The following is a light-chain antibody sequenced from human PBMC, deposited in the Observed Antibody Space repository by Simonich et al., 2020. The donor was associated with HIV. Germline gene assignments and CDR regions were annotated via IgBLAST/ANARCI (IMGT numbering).Light chain of an antibody. V-gene: IGLV1-47*01. CDR1: SSNIGSNY. CDR2: RNN. J-gene: IGLJ2*01. CDR3: CSYAGSYT. Sequence: QSVLTQPPSASGTPGQRVTISCSGSSSNIGSNYVYWYQQLPGTAPKLLNYRNNQGPSGVPDRFSGSKSGNTASLTISGLQAEDEADYYCCSYAGSYTFGGGTKLTVL.